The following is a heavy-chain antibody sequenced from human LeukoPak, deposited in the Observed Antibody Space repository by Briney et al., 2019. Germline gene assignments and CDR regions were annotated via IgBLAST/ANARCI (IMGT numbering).Heavy chain of an antibody. J-gene: IGHJ3*02. V-gene: IGHV3-9*01. CDR3: AKGFTSSTRGDAFDI. CDR2: ISWNSGSI. Sequence: PGKSLRVSCAASGFTLVDYAMHWVRQALGKGLEWVSGISWNSGSIGYADPVKGRFTISRDNAKNSLYLQMNSLRAEDTALYYCAKGFTSSTRGDAFDIWGQGTMVTVSS. D-gene: IGHD3-10*01. CDR1: GFTLVDYA.